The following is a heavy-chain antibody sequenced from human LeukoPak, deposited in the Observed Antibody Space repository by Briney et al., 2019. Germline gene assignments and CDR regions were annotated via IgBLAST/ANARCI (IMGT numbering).Heavy chain of an antibody. D-gene: IGHD1-1*01. Sequence: SETLSLTCTVSGGSISSYYWSWIRQPPGKGLEWIGYIYYSGSTNYNPSLKSRVTISVDTSKNQFSLKLSSVTAADTAVYYCARGNCNDVVGYYFDYWGQGTLVTVSS. CDR3: ARGNCNDVVGYYFDY. CDR2: IYYSGST. CDR1: GGSISSYY. J-gene: IGHJ4*02. V-gene: IGHV4-59*01.